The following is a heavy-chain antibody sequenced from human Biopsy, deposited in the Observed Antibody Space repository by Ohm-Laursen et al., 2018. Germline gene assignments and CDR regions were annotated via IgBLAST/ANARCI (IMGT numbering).Heavy chain of an antibody. Sequence: SETLSLTCTVSGGSMSDHYWSWLRQTPGKGLEWLGYIYYTGKTTYNPSLESRITISVDTSKSKFSLQLDSMTAADTAVYYCGRVWLWRGYGMDVWGQGTTVTVSS. V-gene: IGHV4-59*11. CDR2: IYYTGKT. D-gene: IGHD6-19*01. CDR1: GGSMSDHY. CDR3: GRVWLWRGYGMDV. J-gene: IGHJ6*02.